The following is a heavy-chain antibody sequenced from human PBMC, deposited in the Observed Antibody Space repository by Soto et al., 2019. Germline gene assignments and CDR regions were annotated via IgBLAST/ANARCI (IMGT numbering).Heavy chain of an antibody. CDR3: ARGSQNSAYYYGSGSLYYMDV. D-gene: IGHD3-10*01. V-gene: IGHV1-69*02. CDR2: IIPILGIA. J-gene: IGHJ6*03. CDR1: GGTFSSYT. Sequence: ASVKVSCKASGGTFSSYTISWVRQAPGQGLEWMGRIIPILGIANYAQKFQGRVTITADKSTSTAYMELSSLRSEDTAVYYCARGSQNSAYYYGSGSLYYMDVWGKGTTVTVSS.